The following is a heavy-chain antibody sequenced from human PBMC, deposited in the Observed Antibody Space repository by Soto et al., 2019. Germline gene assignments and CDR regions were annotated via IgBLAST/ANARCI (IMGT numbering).Heavy chain of an antibody. D-gene: IGHD2-2*01. CDR3: ARVVRPIVVVPAAMAYYYYGMDV. Sequence: SVKVSCKASGGTFSSYAISWVRQAPGQGLEWMGGIIPIFGTANYAQKFQGRVTITADESTSTAYMELSSLRSEDTAVYYCARVVRPIVVVPAAMAYYYYGMDVWGQGTTVTVS. CDR2: IIPIFGTA. CDR1: GGTFSSYA. V-gene: IGHV1-69*01. J-gene: IGHJ6*02.